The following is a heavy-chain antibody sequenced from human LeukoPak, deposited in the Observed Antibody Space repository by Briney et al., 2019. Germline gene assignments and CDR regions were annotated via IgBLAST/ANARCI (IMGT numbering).Heavy chain of an antibody. D-gene: IGHD6-19*01. CDR1: GGSISSYY. CDR3: AGERGEEYSSGWYKTNYFDS. V-gene: IGHV4-59*01. CDR2: IYYSGST. Sequence: SETLSLTCTVSGGSISSYYWSWIRQPPGKGLEWIGYIYYSGSTNYNPSLKSRVTISVDTSKNQFSLKLSSVTAADTAVYYCAGERGEEYSSGWYKTNYFDSWGQGIRVTVSS. J-gene: IGHJ4*02.